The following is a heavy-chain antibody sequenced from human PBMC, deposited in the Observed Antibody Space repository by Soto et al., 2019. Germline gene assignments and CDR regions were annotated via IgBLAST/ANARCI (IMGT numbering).Heavy chain of an antibody. V-gene: IGHV4-4*07. Sequence: SQTLSLTCTVSGGSTSRCCRSWIRQPAGKGLEWIGRIYTSGSTNYNPSLKSRVTMSVDTSKNQFSLKLSSVTAADTAVYYCACVSDRESSDVVTVSWGEG. CDR3: ACVSDRESSDVVTVS. CDR2: IYTSGST. D-gene: IGHD2-21*01. CDR1: GGSTSRCC. J-gene: IGHJ5*02.